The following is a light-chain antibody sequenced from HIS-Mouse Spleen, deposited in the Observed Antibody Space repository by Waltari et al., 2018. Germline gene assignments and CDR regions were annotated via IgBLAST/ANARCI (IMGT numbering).Light chain of an antibody. V-gene: IGLV2-14*03. CDR1: RSHVGGYNY. CDR2: DVS. Sequence: QSALTQPASVSGSPGQSITISCTGTRSHVGGYNYVSWYQQHPGKAPKLMIYDVSNRPSGVSNRFSGSKSGNTASLTISGLQAEDEADYYCSSYTSSSTEVFGGGTKLTVL. CDR3: SSYTSSSTEV. J-gene: IGLJ2*01.